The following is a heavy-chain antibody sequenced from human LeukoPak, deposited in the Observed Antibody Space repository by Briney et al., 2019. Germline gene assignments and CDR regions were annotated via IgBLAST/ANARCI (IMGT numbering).Heavy chain of an antibody. V-gene: IGHV3-30*04. Sequence: GGSLRLSCAASGFTFSSYAMHWVRQAPGKGLEWVAVISYDGSNKYYADSVKGRFTISRDSSKNTLYLQMNSLRAEDTAVYYCAREPAEMATPRHAFDIWGQGTMVTVSS. D-gene: IGHD5-24*01. CDR1: GFTFSSYA. CDR2: ISYDGSNK. J-gene: IGHJ3*02. CDR3: AREPAEMATPRHAFDI.